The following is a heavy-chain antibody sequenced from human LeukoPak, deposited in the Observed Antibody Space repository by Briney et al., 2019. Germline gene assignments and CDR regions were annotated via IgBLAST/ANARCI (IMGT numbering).Heavy chain of an antibody. CDR3: ARDSPGIVVVPAAMKDYYYGMDV. J-gene: IGHJ6*02. V-gene: IGHV1-69*13. Sequence: SVKVSCKASGGTFSSYAISWVRQAPAQGLEWMGGIIPIFGTANYAQNFQGRVTITADESTSTAYMELSSLRSEDTAVYYCARDSPGIVVVPAAMKDYYYGMDVWGQGTTVAVSS. CDR1: GGTFSSYA. CDR2: IIPIFGTA. D-gene: IGHD2-2*01.